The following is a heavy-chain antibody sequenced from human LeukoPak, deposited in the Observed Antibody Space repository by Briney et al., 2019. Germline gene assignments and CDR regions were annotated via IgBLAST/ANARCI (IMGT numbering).Heavy chain of an antibody. Sequence: GGSLRLSCRGSGFTFGDYAMNWFRQAPGKGLEWITFIRSKVDGGTTEYAASMKGRFVISRDDSKSVAYLQMDSLKTEDTAMYYCTRDRIGTGATQDAFDIWGQGTLVTVSS. CDR2: IRSKVDGGTT. CDR3: TRDRIGTGATQDAFDI. V-gene: IGHV3-49*03. D-gene: IGHD1-1*01. J-gene: IGHJ3*02. CDR1: GFTFGDYA.